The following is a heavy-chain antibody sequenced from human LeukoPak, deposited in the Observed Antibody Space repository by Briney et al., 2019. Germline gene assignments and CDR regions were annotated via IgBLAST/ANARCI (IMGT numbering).Heavy chain of an antibody. CDR3: ARDLVVYDSSGYYHWYFDL. CDR1: GFTFSDYY. V-gene: IGHV3-11*04. CDR2: ISSSGSTI. Sequence: GGSLRLSCAASGFTFSDYYMSWLRQAPGRGVGGVSYISSSGSTIYYADSVKGRFTISRDNAKNSLYLQMNSLRAEDTAVYYCARDLVVYDSSGYYHWYFDLWGRGTLVTVSS. D-gene: IGHD3-22*01. J-gene: IGHJ2*01.